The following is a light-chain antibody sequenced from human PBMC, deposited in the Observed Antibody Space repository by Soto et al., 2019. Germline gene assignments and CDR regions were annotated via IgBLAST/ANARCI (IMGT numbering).Light chain of an antibody. V-gene: IGKV1-9*01. CDR3: QQLHSYPFT. J-gene: IGKJ3*01. CDR1: QGLGRY. Sequence: GDRVTITCRARQGLGRYLAGYQQKPGEAPKIRIYAASILEIVVPSRFSGSGSGTDVTLTISSLQPEDYATYYCQQLHSYPFTFGPGAQGAIK. CDR2: AAS.